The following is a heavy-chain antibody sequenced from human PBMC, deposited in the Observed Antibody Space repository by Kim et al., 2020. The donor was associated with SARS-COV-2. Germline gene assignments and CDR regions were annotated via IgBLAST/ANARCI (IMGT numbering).Heavy chain of an antibody. CDR2: IYYSGST. V-gene: IGHV4-59*01. CDR1: GGSISSYY. J-gene: IGHJ4*02. CDR3: ASFRDIVATYFDY. Sequence: SETLSLTCTVSGGSISSYYWSWIRQPPGKGLEWIGYIYYSGSTNYNPSLKSRVTISVDTSKNQFSLKLSSVTAADTAVYYCASFRDIVATYFDYWGQGTLVTVSS. D-gene: IGHD5-12*01.